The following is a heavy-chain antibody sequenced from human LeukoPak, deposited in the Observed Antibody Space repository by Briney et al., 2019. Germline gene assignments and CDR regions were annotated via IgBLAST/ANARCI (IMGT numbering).Heavy chain of an antibody. CDR3: ARPRRIAAALNAFDI. J-gene: IGHJ3*02. CDR1: GYTFTSYG. CDR2: ISAYNGNT. Sequence: GASVKVSCKASGYTFTSYGISWVRQAPGQGLEWMGWISAYNGNTNYAQKLQGRVTMTTDTSTSTAYMELSSLRSEDTAAYYCARPRRIAAALNAFDIWGQGTMVTVSS. D-gene: IGHD6-13*01. V-gene: IGHV1-18*01.